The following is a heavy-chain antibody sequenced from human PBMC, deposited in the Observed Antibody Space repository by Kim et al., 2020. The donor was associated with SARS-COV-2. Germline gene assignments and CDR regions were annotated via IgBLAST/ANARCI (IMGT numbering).Heavy chain of an antibody. Sequence: GGSLRLSCAASGFTFSTYWMHWVRQAPGKGPVWVSRIKYDGSTTIYADSVKGRFTISRDNAKNTLYLQMNSLRAEDTAVYYCARDLDWLLYDYWGLGTLV. J-gene: IGHJ4*02. CDR2: IKYDGSTT. V-gene: IGHV3-74*01. CDR1: GFTFSTYW. D-gene: IGHD3-3*01. CDR3: ARDLDWLLYDY.